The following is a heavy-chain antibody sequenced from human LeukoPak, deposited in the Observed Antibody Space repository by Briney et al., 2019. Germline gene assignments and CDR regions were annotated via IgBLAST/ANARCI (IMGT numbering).Heavy chain of an antibody. Sequence: ASVKASCKASGYTFTGYYMHWVRQAPGQGLEWMGWINPNSGGTNYAQKFQGWVTMTRDTSISTAYKELSRLRSDDTAVYYCARVELSNYYDSSGYFDYWGQGTLVTVSS. CDR2: INPNSGGT. V-gene: IGHV1-2*04. D-gene: IGHD3-22*01. CDR3: ARVELSNYYDSSGYFDY. J-gene: IGHJ4*02. CDR1: GYTFTGYY.